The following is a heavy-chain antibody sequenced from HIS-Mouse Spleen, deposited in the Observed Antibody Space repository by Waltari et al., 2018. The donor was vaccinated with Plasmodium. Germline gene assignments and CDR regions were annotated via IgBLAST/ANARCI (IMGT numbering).Heavy chain of an antibody. J-gene: IGHJ1*01. Sequence: QVQLVQSGAEVKKPGASVKVSCKASGYTFTGYYMHWVRQAPGQGLEWMGWNNPKSGGTNDAQKVQGRVTMTRDTAISTAYMELSRLRSDDTAVYYCARVLGYKAAAGTFVEYFQHWGQGTLVTVSS. CDR1: GYTFTGYY. V-gene: IGHV1-2*02. CDR2: NNPKSGGT. D-gene: IGHD6-13*01. CDR3: ARVLGYKAAAGTFVEYFQH.